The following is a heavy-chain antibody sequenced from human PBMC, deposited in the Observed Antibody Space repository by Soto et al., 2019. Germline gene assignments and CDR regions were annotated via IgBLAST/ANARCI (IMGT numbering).Heavy chain of an antibody. CDR3: AKRPDTNAS. CDR1: GYSFTSYW. Sequence: HGESLKISCKASGYSFTSYWIAWVRQMPGKGLEWMGIVYPGDSDIRYSPSFQGQVTISADKSISTAYLQWSSLKASDTAIYYCAKRPDTNASWSQRTLVIVSS. V-gene: IGHV5-51*01. J-gene: IGHJ5*02. CDR2: VYPGDSDI. D-gene: IGHD1-1*01.